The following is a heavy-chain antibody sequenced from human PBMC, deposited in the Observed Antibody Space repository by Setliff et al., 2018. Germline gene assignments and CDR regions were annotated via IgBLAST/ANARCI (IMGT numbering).Heavy chain of an antibody. CDR3: AREGVDTRSSTDYRYYMDV. Sequence: SVKVSCKASGYTFINYYMHWVRQAPGQGLEWMGGTIPLFGTTDYAQKFHGRVTIITDESTSTAYMELSSLTSDDTAVYYCAREGVDTRSSTDYRYYMDVWGKGTTVTVSS. V-gene: IGHV1-69*05. D-gene: IGHD5-18*01. CDR1: GYTFINYY. J-gene: IGHJ6*03. CDR2: TIPLFGTT.